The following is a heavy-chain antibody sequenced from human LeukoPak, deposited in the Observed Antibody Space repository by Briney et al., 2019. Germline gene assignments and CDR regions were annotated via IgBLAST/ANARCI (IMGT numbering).Heavy chain of an antibody. CDR1: GFTFSSYG. CDR3: ARWITMIGYDAFDI. D-gene: IGHD3-22*01. Sequence: GGSLRLSCAASGFTFSSYGMHWVRQAPGKGLEWVAVISYDGSNKYYADSVKGRFTISRDNSKNTLYLQMNSLRAEDTAVYYCARWITMIGYDAFDIWGQGTMSPSLQ. J-gene: IGHJ3*02. CDR2: ISYDGSNK. V-gene: IGHV3-30*03.